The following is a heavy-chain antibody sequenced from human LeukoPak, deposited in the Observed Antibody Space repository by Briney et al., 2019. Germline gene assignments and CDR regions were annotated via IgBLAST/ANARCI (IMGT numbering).Heavy chain of an antibody. CDR1: GFTFSSYW. Sequence: GGSLRLSCAASGFTFSSYWMTWVRQAPGKGLEWVSVIFSSGPTYYADSVKGRFTISRDTSKNALYLQMNSLRAEDTAVYYCAISGLGFGEFRGLDYWGQGTLVTVSS. V-gene: IGHV3-53*01. D-gene: IGHD3-10*01. CDR2: IFSSGPT. CDR3: AISGLGFGEFRGLDY. J-gene: IGHJ4*02.